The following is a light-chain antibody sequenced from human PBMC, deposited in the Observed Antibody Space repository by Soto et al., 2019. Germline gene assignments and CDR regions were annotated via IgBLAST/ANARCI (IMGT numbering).Light chain of an antibody. CDR1: KSDIGGYDF. CDR3: SSFTSRDTLV. V-gene: IGLV2-14*01. CDR2: EVT. J-gene: IGLJ3*02. Sequence: QSALTQPPSASGSPGQSVTISCTGTKSDIGGYDFVSWYQQHPAKAPRLIISEVTNRPSGVSNRFSGSKSGNTASLTISGLQVEDEADYFCSSFTSRDTLVFGGGTKVTVL.